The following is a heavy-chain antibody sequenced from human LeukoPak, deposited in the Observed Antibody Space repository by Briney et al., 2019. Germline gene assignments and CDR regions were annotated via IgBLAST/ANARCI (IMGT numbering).Heavy chain of an antibody. V-gene: IGHV3-48*01. J-gene: IGHJ4*02. Sequence: PGGSLRLSCAVSGFTLSSYNMNWVRQAPGKGLEWVSYIRNSGNTIYYADSVKGRFTISRDPAKNSLYLQMNSLRAEDTAVYYCAKESGGVVVTDYFDYWGQGTLVTVSS. D-gene: IGHD2-21*02. CDR1: GFTLSSYN. CDR3: AKESGGVVVTDYFDY. CDR2: IRNSGNTI.